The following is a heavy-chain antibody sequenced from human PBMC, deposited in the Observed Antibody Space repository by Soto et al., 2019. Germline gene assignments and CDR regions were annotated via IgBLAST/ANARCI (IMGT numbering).Heavy chain of an antibody. J-gene: IGHJ4*02. V-gene: IGHV4-31*02. CDR3: ARAAGYSSGWYLSPLVDY. CDR2: IYYSGST. Sequence: SETLSLTCTVSGGSISSGGYYWSWIRQHPGKGLEWIGYIYYSGSTYYNPSLKSRVTISVDTSKNQFSLKLSSVTAADTAVYYCARAAGYSSGWYLSPLVDYWGQGTLVTVSS. CDR1: GGSISSGGYY. D-gene: IGHD6-19*01.